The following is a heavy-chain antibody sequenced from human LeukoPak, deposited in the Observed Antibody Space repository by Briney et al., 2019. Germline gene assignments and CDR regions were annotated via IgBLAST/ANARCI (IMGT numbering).Heavy chain of an antibody. CDR1: GGTFSSYA. Sequence: GSSVKVSCRASGGTFSSYAISWVRQAPGQGLEWMGGIIPIFGTANYAQKFQGRVTITADKPTSTAYMELSSLRSEDTAVYYCARDVCSGGSCYSAFDYWGQGTLVTVS. J-gene: IGHJ4*02. CDR3: ARDVCSGGSCYSAFDY. V-gene: IGHV1-69*06. D-gene: IGHD2-15*01. CDR2: IIPIFGTA.